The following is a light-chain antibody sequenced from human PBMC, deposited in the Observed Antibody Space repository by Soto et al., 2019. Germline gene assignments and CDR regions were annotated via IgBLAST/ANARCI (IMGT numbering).Light chain of an antibody. CDR3: QQSYITYT. J-gene: IGKJ2*01. CDR2: AAS. Sequence: DIQMTQSPSSLSASVGDRVTITCRASQSISSFLNWYQQKPGKAPKLLIYAASSLLSGVPSRFNGSGSGTDFTLTVSSLQPEDFATYYCQQSYITYTFGQGTKLEIK. V-gene: IGKV1-39*01. CDR1: QSISSF.